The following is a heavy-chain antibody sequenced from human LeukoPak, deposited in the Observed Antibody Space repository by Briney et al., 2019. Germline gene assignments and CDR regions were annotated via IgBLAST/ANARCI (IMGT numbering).Heavy chain of an antibody. Sequence: QTGGSLRLSCAASGFTFSSYAMSWVRQAPGKGLEWVSAISGSGGSTYYADSVKGRFTISRDNFKNTLYLQMNSLRAEDTAVYYCAKDASHYGSGSYSYWGQGTLVTVSS. CDR1: GFTFSSYA. J-gene: IGHJ4*02. D-gene: IGHD3-10*01. V-gene: IGHV3-23*01. CDR2: ISGSGGST. CDR3: AKDASHYGSGSYSY.